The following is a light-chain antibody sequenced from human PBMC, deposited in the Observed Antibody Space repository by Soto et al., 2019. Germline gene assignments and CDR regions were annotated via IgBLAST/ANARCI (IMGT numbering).Light chain of an antibody. J-gene: IGLJ1*01. CDR3: QSYDSSLSGYV. CDR1: SSNIGAGYD. CDR2: GNS. Sequence: VLTQPPSVSGAPGQRVTISCTGSSSNIGAGYDVHWYQQLPGTAPKLLIYGNSNRPSGVPDRFSGSKSGTSASLAITGLQAEDEADYYCQSYDSSLSGYVFGTGTKVTAL. V-gene: IGLV1-40*01.